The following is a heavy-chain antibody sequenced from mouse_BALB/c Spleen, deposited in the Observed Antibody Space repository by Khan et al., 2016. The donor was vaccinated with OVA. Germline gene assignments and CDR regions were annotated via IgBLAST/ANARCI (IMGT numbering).Heavy chain of an antibody. CDR2: MNTYTGES. D-gene: IGHD2-10*01. CDR3: ARPPYFSYVMGY. V-gene: IGHV9-1*02. J-gene: IGHJ4*01. CDR1: GYTFTNYG. Sequence: QIQLVQSGPELKKPGETVKISCKASGYTFTNYGMNWVKQAPGKDLKWMGWMNTYTGESTYADDFKGRFAFSLETSASTAYLQINNLKNEDMATYFCARPPYFSYVMGYWGQGTSVTVSS.